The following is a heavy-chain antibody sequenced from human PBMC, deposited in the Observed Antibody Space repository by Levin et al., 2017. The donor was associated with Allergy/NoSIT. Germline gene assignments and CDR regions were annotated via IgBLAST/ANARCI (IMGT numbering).Heavy chain of an antibody. Sequence: GSLRLSCAVYGGSFSGYYWSWIRQPPGKGLEWIGEINHSGSTNYNPSLKSRVTISVDTSKNQFSLKLSSVTAADTAVYYCARLGYCSSTSRYAVSYYDYYMDVWGKGTTVTVSS. V-gene: IGHV4-34*01. CDR3: ARLGYCSSTSRYAVSYYDYYMDV. D-gene: IGHD2-2*01. CDR1: GGSFSGYY. J-gene: IGHJ6*03. CDR2: INHSGST.